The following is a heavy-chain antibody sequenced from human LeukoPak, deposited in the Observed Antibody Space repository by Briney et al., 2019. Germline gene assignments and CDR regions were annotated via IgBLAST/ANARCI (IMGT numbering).Heavy chain of an antibody. CDR3: GRERDDDAFDI. Sequence: ASVKVSCKASGDTTKTNALVWLRQAPGQSPEWMGWISAGSGNTKYSQKFQDRITITRDTSARTTYMELSSLTSGDTAVYYCGRERDDDAFDIWGQGTMVTVSS. V-gene: IGHV1-3*01. J-gene: IGHJ3*02. CDR1: GDTTKTNA. CDR2: ISAGSGNT.